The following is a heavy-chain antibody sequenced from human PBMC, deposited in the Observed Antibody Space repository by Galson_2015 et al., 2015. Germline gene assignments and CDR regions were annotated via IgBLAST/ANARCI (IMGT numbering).Heavy chain of an antibody. CDR1: GFSFITYW. D-gene: IGHD6-6*01. J-gene: IGHJ5*02. Sequence: QSGAEVKKPGESLKISCKGSGFSFITYWIGWVRQMPGKGLEWMGIIYPGDSDTRDSPSFQGQVTISADKSISTAYLQWTSLKASDTAMYYCARSIAAPGQHISWGQGTLVSVSS. V-gene: IGHV5-51*01. CDR3: ARSIAAPGQHIS. CDR2: IYPGDSDT.